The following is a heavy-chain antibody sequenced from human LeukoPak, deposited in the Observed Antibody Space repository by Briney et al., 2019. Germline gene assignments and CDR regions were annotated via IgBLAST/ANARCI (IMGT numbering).Heavy chain of an antibody. J-gene: IGHJ4*02. D-gene: IGHD2-2*01. CDR2: ISGSGGST. Sequence: GGSLRLSCAASGFTFSSYAMSWVRQAPGKGLEWVSAISGSGGSTYYADSVKGRFTISRDNSKNTLYLQMNSLRAEDTAVYYCARGTGGIVVVPAAPLDYWGQGTLVTVSS. CDR3: ARGTGGIVVVPAAPLDY. V-gene: IGHV3-23*01. CDR1: GFTFSSYA.